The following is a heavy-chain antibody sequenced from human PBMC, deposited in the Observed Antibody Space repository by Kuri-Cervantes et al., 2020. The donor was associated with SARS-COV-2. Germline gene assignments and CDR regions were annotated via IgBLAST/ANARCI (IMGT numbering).Heavy chain of an antibody. V-gene: IGHV4-39*07. CDR1: GGSISSSSYY. J-gene: IGHJ5*02. CDR3: ARDRSRAYYYDSSGFGA. CDR2: IYYSGST. D-gene: IGHD3-22*01. Sequence: ESLKISCTVSGGSISSSSYYWGWIRQPPGKGLEWIGSIYYSGSTYYNPSLKSRVTISVDTSKNQFSLKLSFVTAADTAVYYCARDRSRAYYYDSSGFGAWGQGTLVTVSS.